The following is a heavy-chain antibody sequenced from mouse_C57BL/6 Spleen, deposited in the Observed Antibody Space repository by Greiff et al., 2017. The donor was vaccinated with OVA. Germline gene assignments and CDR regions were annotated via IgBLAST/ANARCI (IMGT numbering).Heavy chain of an antibody. Sequence: VQLQQPGAELVKPGASVKLSCKASGYTFTSYWMHWVKQRPGQGLEWIGMIHPNSGSTNYNEKFKSKATLTVDKSSRTAYLQRSSLTSEESAVYYCAGGGGFDYWGQGTTLTVSS. CDR3: AGGGGFDY. V-gene: IGHV1-64*01. CDR2: IHPNSGST. J-gene: IGHJ2*01. CDR1: GYTFTSYW.